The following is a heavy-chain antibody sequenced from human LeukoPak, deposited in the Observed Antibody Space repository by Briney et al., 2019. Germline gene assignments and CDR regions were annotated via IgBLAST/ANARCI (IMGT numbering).Heavy chain of an antibody. J-gene: IGHJ6*02. CDR1: GFTFSSSA. CDR2: ISGSVGNT. CDR3: AKANILAGRSYNHYGWDV. V-gene: IGHV3-23*01. Sequence: PGGSLRLSCTASGFTFSSSAMTWVRQAPGKGLEWVSSISGSVGNTYYADSVKGRFTISRDSSKSTLYLQMNSLRADDTAVYYCAKANILAGRSYNHYGWDVWGQGTTVTVSS. D-gene: IGHD3-9*01.